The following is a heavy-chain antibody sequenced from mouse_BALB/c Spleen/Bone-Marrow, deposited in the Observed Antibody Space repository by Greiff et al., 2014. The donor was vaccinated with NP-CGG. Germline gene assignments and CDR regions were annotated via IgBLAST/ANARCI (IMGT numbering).Heavy chain of an antibody. D-gene: IGHD2-10*01. CDR1: GYAFSSYW. J-gene: IGHJ4*01. CDR2: FWPGDGDN. CDR3: ARGDFSYYDYVMDY. V-gene: IGHV1-80*01. Sequence: QVQLKESGAELVRPGSSVKISCKASGYAFSSYWMNWVKQRPGQGLEWLGQFWPGDGDNNYNEKFKGKATLTADKSSSTAYIQLGSLTSDDSAVYFCARGDFSYYDYVMDYWGQGTAVTVSS.